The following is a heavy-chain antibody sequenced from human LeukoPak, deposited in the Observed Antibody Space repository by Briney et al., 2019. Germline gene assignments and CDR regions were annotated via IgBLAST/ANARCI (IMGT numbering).Heavy chain of an antibody. CDR3: ARQDSSGWYEFDY. Sequence: SETLSLTCAVYGGSFSGYYWSWIRQPPGKGLEWIGEINHSGSTNYNPSLKSRVTISVDTSKNQFSLKLSSVTAAGTAVYYCARQDSSGWYEFDYWGQGTLVTVSS. CDR2: INHSGST. D-gene: IGHD6-19*01. CDR1: GGSFSGYY. V-gene: IGHV4-34*01. J-gene: IGHJ4*02.